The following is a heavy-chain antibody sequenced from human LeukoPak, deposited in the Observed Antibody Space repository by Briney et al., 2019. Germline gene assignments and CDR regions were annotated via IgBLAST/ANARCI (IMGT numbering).Heavy chain of an antibody. Sequence: SETLSLTCTVSGVSVSSNLYFWNWIRQPAGKGLEWIGRVYSDGTTHYNPSLSSRVIMSLDLAKNQFSLKLYSATAADTAVYYCVGYRDPYDYLPHTLDIWGQGTKVTVS. D-gene: IGHD5-12*01. J-gene: IGHJ3*02. CDR3: VGYRDPYDYLPHTLDI. CDR1: GVSVSSNLYF. V-gene: IGHV4-61*02. CDR2: VYSDGTT.